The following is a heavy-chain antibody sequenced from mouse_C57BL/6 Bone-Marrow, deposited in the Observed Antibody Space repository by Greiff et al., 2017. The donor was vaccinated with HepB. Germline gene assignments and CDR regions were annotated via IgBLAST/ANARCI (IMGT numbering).Heavy chain of an antibody. J-gene: IGHJ4*01. CDR1: GFTFSDYG. D-gene: IGHD2-3*01. V-gene: IGHV5-17*01. CDR2: ISSGSSTI. CDR3: ARGWFPDYYAMDY. Sequence: DVMLVESGGGLVKPGGSLKLSCAASGFTFSDYGMHWVRQAPETGLEWVAYISSGSSTIYYADTVKGRFTIARDNAKNTLYLHMTSLRSEDTAMYYGARGWFPDYYAMDYWGQGTSVTVSS.